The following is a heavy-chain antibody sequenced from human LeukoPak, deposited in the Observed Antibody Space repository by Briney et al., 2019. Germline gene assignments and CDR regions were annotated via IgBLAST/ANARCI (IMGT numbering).Heavy chain of an antibody. V-gene: IGHV3-23*01. CDR3: AKDYRIGYSDHFDY. Sequence: TGGSLRLSCVGSGFTFSSHAMSWVRQAPEKGLEWVSGIYESGQTTHYADSVKGRFSISRDNSKNTLYLQMDSLRGGDTAIYYCAKDYRIGYSDHFDYWGQGALVTVSS. CDR2: IYESGQTT. CDR1: GFTFSSHA. J-gene: IGHJ4*02. D-gene: IGHD2-21*01.